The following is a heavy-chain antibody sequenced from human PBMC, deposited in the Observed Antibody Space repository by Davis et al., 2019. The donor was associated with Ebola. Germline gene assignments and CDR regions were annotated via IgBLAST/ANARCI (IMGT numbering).Heavy chain of an antibody. CDR2: ISYDGSNK. J-gene: IGHJ4*02. V-gene: IGHV3-30*04. D-gene: IGHD5-18*01. CDR1: GFTFSSYA. Sequence: GESLKISCAASGFTFSSYAMYWVRQAPGKGLEWVAVISYDGSNKYYADSVKGRFTISRDNAKNSLYLQMNSLRAEDTAVYYCARDLVPIRGYSYGYDYWGQGTLVTVSS. CDR3: ARDLVPIRGYSYGYDY.